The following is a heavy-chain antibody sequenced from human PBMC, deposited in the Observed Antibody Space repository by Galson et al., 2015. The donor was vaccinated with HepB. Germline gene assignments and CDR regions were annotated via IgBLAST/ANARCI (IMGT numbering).Heavy chain of an antibody. CDR3: VRHEKGFDLWSGYYAFDP. Sequence: QSGAEVKKPGESLKVSCKGSGYSFTNYWIGWVRQVPGKGLEWVGIINPGDFDIRYSPSFQGQVTISADKSISTAYLQWSSLKASDTAMYYCVRHEKGFDLWSGYYAFDPWGQGTLVTVSS. V-gene: IGHV5-51*01. J-gene: IGHJ5*02. D-gene: IGHD3-3*01. CDR2: INPGDFDI. CDR1: GYSFTNYW.